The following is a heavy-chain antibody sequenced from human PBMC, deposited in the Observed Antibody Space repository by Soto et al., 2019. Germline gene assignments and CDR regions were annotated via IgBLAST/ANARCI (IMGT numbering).Heavy chain of an antibody. Sequence: PGGSLRLSCVGSGFTFSNFSINWVRQAPGKGLEWVSSISSRSDIYYADSLKGRSTISRDNAKNSVSLQMNSLRAEDTAVYYCAREYTAWPLAYGLDVWGQGTTVTVSS. J-gene: IGHJ6*02. V-gene: IGHV3-21*01. D-gene: IGHD2-2*02. CDR2: ISSRSDI. CDR3: AREYTAWPLAYGLDV. CDR1: GFTFSNFS.